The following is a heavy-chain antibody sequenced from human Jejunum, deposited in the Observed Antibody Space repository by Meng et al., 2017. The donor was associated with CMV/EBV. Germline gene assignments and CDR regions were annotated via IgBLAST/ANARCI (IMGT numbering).Heavy chain of an antibody. Sequence: SGCSFSRRWMRWVRGGPRKGVVWVARVNSGGSDISCADSVKGRFIISRDNAKNTLYLQMNSLRAEDMAVYYCVRAGSGNAYGLFDSWGQGTLVTVSS. CDR2: VNSGGSDI. V-gene: IGHV3-74*01. CDR1: GCSFSRRW. D-gene: IGHD1-26*01. J-gene: IGHJ4*02. CDR3: VRAGSGNAYGLFDS.